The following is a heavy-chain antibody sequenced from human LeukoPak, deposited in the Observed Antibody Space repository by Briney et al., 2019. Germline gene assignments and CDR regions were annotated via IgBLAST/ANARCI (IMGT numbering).Heavy chain of an antibody. V-gene: IGHV4-4*07. Sequence: PSETLSPTCTVSGGSISSYYWSWIRQPAGKGLEWIGRIYTSGSTNYNPSLKSRVTMSVDTSKNQFSLKLSSVTAADTAVYYCARGSIAARQIYYFDYWGQGTLVTVSS. CDR3: ARGSIAARQIYYFDY. D-gene: IGHD6-6*01. J-gene: IGHJ4*02. CDR1: GGSISSYY. CDR2: IYTSGST.